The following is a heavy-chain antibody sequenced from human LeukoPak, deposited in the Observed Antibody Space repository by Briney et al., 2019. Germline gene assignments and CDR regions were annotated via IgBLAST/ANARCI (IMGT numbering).Heavy chain of an antibody. D-gene: IGHD3-10*01. V-gene: IGHV4-39*07. CDR1: GGSISSSSYY. CDR3: ARTERHYGSGSGYFDY. J-gene: IGHJ4*02. Sequence: SETLSLTCTVSGGSISSSSYYWGWVRQPPGTGLEWIGSIYYSGSTYYNPSLKSRVTISVDTSKNQFSLKLSSVTAADTAVYYCARTERHYGSGSGYFDYWGQGTLVTVSS. CDR2: IYYSGST.